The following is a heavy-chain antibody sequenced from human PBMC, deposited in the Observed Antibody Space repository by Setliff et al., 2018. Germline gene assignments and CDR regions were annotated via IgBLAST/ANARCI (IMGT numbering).Heavy chain of an antibody. CDR1: GGSISSYY. CDR2: IYYSGST. Sequence: PSETLSLTCTVSGGSISSYYWSWIRQPPGKGLEWIGYIYYSGSTNYNPSLKSRVTISVDTSKNQFSLKLSSVTAADTAVYYCAREFTYCSGGSCYSRYDPWGQGTLVTVSS. D-gene: IGHD2-15*01. CDR3: AREFTYCSGGSCYSRYDP. J-gene: IGHJ5*02. V-gene: IGHV4-59*12.